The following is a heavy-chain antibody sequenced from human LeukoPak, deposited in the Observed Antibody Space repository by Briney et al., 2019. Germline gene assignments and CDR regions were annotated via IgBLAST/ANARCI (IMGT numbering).Heavy chain of an antibody. Sequence: GGSLRLSCAASGFTFSSYDMHWVRQATGKGLEWVSAIGTAGDTYYPGSVKGRFTISRENAKNSLYLQMNSLRAEDTAVYYCAKDHKSGYFDYWGQGTLVTVSS. CDR2: IGTAGDT. V-gene: IGHV3-13*01. CDR3: AKDHKSGYFDY. CDR1: GFTFSSYD. D-gene: IGHD3-10*01. J-gene: IGHJ4*02.